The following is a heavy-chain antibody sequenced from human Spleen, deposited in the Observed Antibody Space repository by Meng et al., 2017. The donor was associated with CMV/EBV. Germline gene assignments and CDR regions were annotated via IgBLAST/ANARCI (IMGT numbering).Heavy chain of an antibody. D-gene: IGHD6-19*01. CDR3: TSQPRSSYFFDY. CDR1: GFTFSSYW. V-gene: IGHV3-74*01. Sequence: ETLSLTCAASGFTFSSYWMHWVRQAPGKGLVWVSRITSDGSDTNYAGSVKGRFTISRDNAKKTVFLQMNSLTAEDTAVYYCTSQPRSSYFFDYWGQGTLVTVSS. J-gene: IGHJ4*02. CDR2: ITSDGSDT.